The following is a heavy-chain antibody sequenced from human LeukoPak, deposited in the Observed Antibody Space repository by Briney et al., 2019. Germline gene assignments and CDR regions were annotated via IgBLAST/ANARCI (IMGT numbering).Heavy chain of an antibody. Sequence: SESLSLTCAVYGGSLSGYYWSWIRQPPGNGLEWDGEINHSGSTNYNTSLKSRVTISVDPSKSQFSLKLSSVTPAYPAVYSCARRGGTGGIFSYYKHFDYWGQGTLVTVSS. CDR2: INHSGST. V-gene: IGHV4-34*01. CDR1: GGSLSGYY. D-gene: IGHD7-27*01. J-gene: IGHJ4*02. CDR3: ARRGGTGGIFSYYKHFDY.